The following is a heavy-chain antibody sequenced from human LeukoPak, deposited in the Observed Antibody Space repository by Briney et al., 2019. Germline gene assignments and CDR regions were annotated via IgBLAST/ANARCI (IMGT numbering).Heavy chain of an antibody. J-gene: IGHJ4*02. V-gene: IGHV3-23*01. CDR3: AKDVLGLYYFDY. CDR2: ISGSGGST. D-gene: IGHD4/OR15-4a*01. CDR1: GFTFSSYA. Sequence: GGSLRLSCAASGFTFSSYAMSWVRQAPGKGLEWVSAISGSGGSTYYADSVKGRFTISRDNSKNTPYLQMNSLRAEDTALYYCAKDVLGLYYFDYWGQGTLVTVSS.